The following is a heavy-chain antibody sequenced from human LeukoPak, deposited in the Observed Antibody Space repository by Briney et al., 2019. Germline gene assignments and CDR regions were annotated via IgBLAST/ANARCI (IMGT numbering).Heavy chain of an antibody. Sequence: PSETLSLTCTVSGGSISSYYWSWIRQPPGKGLEWIGYIYYSGSTNYNPSLKSRVTISVDTSKNQFSLKLSSVTAADTAVYYCASGQWLGSPNFDYWGQGTLVTVSS. V-gene: IGHV4-59*01. CDR3: ASGQWLGSPNFDY. J-gene: IGHJ4*02. CDR2: IYYSGST. CDR1: GGSISSYY. D-gene: IGHD6-19*01.